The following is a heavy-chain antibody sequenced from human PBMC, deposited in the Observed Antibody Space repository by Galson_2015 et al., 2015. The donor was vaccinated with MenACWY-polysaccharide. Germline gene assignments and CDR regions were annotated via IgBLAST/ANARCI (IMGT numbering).Heavy chain of an antibody. CDR3: ASGAVAATHYYYGMDV. Sequence: SVKVSCKVSGYTLTELSMHWVRQAPGQGLEWMGRIIPILGIANYAQKFQGRVTITADKSTSTAYMELSSLRSEDTAVYYCASGAVAATHYYYGMDVWGQGTTVTVSS. D-gene: IGHD2-15*01. V-gene: IGHV1-69*02. CDR2: IIPILGIA. CDR1: GYTLTELS. J-gene: IGHJ6*02.